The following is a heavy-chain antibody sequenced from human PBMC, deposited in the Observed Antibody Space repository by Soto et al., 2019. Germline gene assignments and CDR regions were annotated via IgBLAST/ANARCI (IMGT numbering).Heavy chain of an antibody. CDR3: ARSYVVVIATSKAEYFQH. D-gene: IGHD2-21*01. CDR1: GYTFTSYY. J-gene: IGHJ1*01. V-gene: IGHV1-46*03. CDR2: INPSGGST. Sequence: GASVKVSCKASGYTFTSYYMHWVRQAPGQGLEWMGIINPSGGSTSYAQKFQGRVTMTRDTSTSTVYMELSSLRSEGTAVYYCARSYVVVIATSKAEYFQHWGQGTLVTVSS.